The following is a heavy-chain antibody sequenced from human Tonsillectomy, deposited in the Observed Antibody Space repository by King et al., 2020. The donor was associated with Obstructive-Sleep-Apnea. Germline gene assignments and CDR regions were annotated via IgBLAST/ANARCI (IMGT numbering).Heavy chain of an antibody. CDR2: ISAYNGNT. D-gene: IGHD6-13*01. CDR1: GYTFINYG. V-gene: IGHV1-18*04. J-gene: IGHJ4*02. CDR3: ARERQQLVDY. Sequence: VQLVQSGAEVKKPGASVKVSCKASGYTFINYGFTWVRQAPGQALEWMGWISAYNGNTNFAQNLQGRVTMTTDTSTSTAYMELTSLRSDDTAVYYCARERQQLVDYWGQGTLVTVSS.